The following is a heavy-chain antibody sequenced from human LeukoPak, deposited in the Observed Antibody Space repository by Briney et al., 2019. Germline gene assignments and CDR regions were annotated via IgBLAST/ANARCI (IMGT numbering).Heavy chain of an antibody. Sequence: PSETLSLTCTVSGGSISSYYWSWIRQPPGKGLEWVGYIYYSGSTDYNPSLKSRVTISLDTSKNQFSLKLSSVTAADTAVYYCARDRHWTNDWVFDYWGQGTLVTVSS. V-gene: IGHV4-59*01. CDR3: ARDRHWTNDWVFDY. CDR1: GGSISSYY. J-gene: IGHJ4*02. D-gene: IGHD1/OR15-1a*01. CDR2: IYYSGST.